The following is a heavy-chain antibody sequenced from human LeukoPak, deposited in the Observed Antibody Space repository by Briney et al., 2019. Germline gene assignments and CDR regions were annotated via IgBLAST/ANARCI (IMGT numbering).Heavy chain of an antibody. V-gene: IGHV3-23*01. CDR1: GFTFSSYA. CDR3: AKCLSSTSCRNFDS. J-gene: IGHJ4*02. CDR2: ISGSGGST. D-gene: IGHD2-2*01. Sequence: PGGSLRLSCAASGFTFSSYAMSWVRQAPGKGLEWVSVISGSGGSTYYADSVKGRFTISRDNSKNTLYLQMNSLRAEDTAIYYCAKCLSSTSCRNFDSWGQGTLVTVSS.